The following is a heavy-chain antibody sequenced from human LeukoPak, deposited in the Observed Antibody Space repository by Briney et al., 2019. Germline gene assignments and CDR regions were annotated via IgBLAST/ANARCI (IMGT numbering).Heavy chain of an antibody. D-gene: IGHD1-26*01. CDR3: AKSRGSYWVPEFDY. Sequence: GGSLRLSCGASGFTFKFYGMHWVRQAPGKGLEWVAFIRYDGTNEDYADSVEGRFTVSRDNSKNTLYLQMNSLRAEDTAIYYCAKSRGSYWVPEFDYWGQGTLVTVSS. CDR2: IRYDGTNE. V-gene: IGHV3-30*02. CDR1: GFTFKFYG. J-gene: IGHJ4*02.